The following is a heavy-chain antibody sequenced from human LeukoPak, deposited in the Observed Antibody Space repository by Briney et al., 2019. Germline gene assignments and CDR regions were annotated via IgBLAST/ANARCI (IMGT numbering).Heavy chain of an antibody. CDR3: ARDGYCSSTSCYYYYYMDV. V-gene: IGHV1-46*01. J-gene: IGHJ6*03. CDR2: INPSGGSA. CDR1: GYTFTSYY. Sequence: ASVKVSCKASGYTFTSYYMHWVRQAPGQGLEWMGIINPSGGSASYAQKFQGRVTMTRDMSTSTVYMELSSLRSEDTAVYYCARDGYCSSTSCYYYYYMDVWGKGTTVTISS. D-gene: IGHD2-2*03.